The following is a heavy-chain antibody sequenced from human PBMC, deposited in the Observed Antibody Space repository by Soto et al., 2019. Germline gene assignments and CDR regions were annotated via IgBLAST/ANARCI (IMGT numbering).Heavy chain of an antibody. J-gene: IGHJ4*02. CDR1: GYTFTSYG. D-gene: IGHD3-3*01. CDR2: ISAYTGNT. CDR3: STDLNVAEDFWSGSTADY. V-gene: IGHV1-18*04. Sequence: QVQLVQSGAEVKKPGASVKVSCKASGYTFTSYGISWVRQAPGQGLEWMGWISAYTGNTNYAQNLQGRVTMTTDTSSSTAYMELSRLISDGTAVYYCSTDLNVAEDFWSGSTADYWGQGTLVIFSS.